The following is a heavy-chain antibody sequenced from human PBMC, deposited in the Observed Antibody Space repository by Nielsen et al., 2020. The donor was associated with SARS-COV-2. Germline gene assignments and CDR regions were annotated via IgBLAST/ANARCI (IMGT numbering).Heavy chain of an antibody. CDR1: GYTFTSYD. Sequence: SVKVSCKASGYTFTSYDINWVRQAPGQGLEWMGGIIPIFGTANYAQKFQGRVTITADESTSTAYMELSSLRSEDTAVYYCARGNGLSPYYYYYYMDVWGKGTTVTVSS. J-gene: IGHJ6*03. CDR2: IIPIFGTA. D-gene: IGHD2-8*01. CDR3: ARGNGLSPYYYYYYMDV. V-gene: IGHV1-69*13.